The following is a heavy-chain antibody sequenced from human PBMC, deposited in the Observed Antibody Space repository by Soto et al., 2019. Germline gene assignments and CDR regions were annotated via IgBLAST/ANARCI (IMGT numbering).Heavy chain of an antibody. CDR1: GYAFRRYC. Sequence: ASVQVSCKSSGYAFRRYCFRWVLYDPIQGLEWMGWVSGYNGDTKYAQKVQGRVTMTVDTSTYTAYMELRSLTSDDTAKYYCAKNGQPPYYYYGMDVWGQGTTVTVSS. J-gene: IGHJ6*02. CDR3: AKNGQPPYYYYGMDV. CDR2: VSGYNGDT. D-gene: IGHD2-8*01. V-gene: IGHV1-18*01.